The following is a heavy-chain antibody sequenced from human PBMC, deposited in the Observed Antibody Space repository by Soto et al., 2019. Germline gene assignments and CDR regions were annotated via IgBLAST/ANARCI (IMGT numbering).Heavy chain of an antibody. J-gene: IGHJ6*02. V-gene: IGHV4-59*02. CDR1: GDSVRSYY. CDR2: IYYTGST. D-gene: IGHD3-3*01. Sequence: PSETLSLTCTVSGDSVRSYYWGWIRQPPEKGLEWIGYIYYTGSTNYNPSLKSRVTISVDTSKNQFSLKLSSVTAADTAVYYCARDLGIKMFGVPYGMNVWGQGTTVTVSS. CDR3: ARDLGIKMFGVPYGMNV.